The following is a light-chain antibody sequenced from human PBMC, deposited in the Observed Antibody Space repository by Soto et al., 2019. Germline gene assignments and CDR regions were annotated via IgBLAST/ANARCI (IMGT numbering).Light chain of an antibody. CDR3: MQGTHWPPYT. CDR2: KVS. V-gene: IGKV2-30*02. J-gene: IGKJ2*01. Sequence: DIVMTQSPLSLPVTPGEPASISCRSSQSLLHSNGYNFLDWFQQRPGQSPRRLIYKVSNRDSGVPDRFSGSGSGTDFTLKISRVEAEDVGVYYCMQGTHWPPYTFGQGT. CDR1: QSLLHSNGYNF.